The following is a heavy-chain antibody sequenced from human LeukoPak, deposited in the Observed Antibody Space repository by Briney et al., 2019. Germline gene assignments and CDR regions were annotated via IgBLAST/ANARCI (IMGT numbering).Heavy chain of an antibody. CDR1: GYTFTSCG. Sequence: ASVKVSCKASGYTFTSCGISWVRQAPGQGLEWMGWISTYNGNTNYAQKLQGRVTMTTDTSTSTAYMDLRSLRSDDTAVYYCARRRDMNYYDSSGYDYWGQGTLVTVSS. D-gene: IGHD3-22*01. V-gene: IGHV1-18*01. J-gene: IGHJ4*02. CDR2: ISTYNGNT. CDR3: ARRRDMNYYDSSGYDY.